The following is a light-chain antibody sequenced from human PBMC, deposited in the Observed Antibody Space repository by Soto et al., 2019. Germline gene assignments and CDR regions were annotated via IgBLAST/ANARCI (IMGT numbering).Light chain of an antibody. V-gene: IGLV2-14*03. J-gene: IGLJ1*01. Sequence: QSVLTQPASVSGSPGQSIAISCTGTSSDVGGYNSVSWYQQHPGKAPKLMIYNVSNRPSGVSDRFSGSKSGNTASLTISGLQAEDEADSYCSSYTSSNTYVFGTGTKVTVL. CDR2: NVS. CDR3: SSYTSSNTYV. CDR1: SSDVGGYNS.